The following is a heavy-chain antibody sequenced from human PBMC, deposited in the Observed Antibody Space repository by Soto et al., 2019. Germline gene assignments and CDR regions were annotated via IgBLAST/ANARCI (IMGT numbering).Heavy chain of an antibody. CDR1: GGSISSGGYY. CDR3: VRDKWSCSSTSCPYYYYYGMDV. V-gene: IGHV4-31*03. CDR2: IYYSGST. Sequence: KPSETLSLTCTVSGGSISSGGYYWSWIRQHPGKGLEWIGYIYYSGSTYYNPSLKSRVTISVDTSKNQFSLKLSSVTAADTAVYYCVRDKWSCSSTSCPYYYYYGMDVWGQGTTVTVSS. J-gene: IGHJ6*02. D-gene: IGHD2-2*01.